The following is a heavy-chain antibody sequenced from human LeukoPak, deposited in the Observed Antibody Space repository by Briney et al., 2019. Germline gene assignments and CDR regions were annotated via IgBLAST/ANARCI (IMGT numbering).Heavy chain of an antibody. V-gene: IGHV3-53*01. CDR1: GFDISYNY. CDR3: ARVWFVYFFL. CDR2: IHTGGTT. J-gene: IGHJ4*02. Sequence: HPGGSLRLSCVASGFDISYNYVGWVRQAQGKGLEWVSVIHTGGTTRYADSVKGRFTISKDNSNNTVYLQMNSVRVEDTAVYYCARVWFVYFFLWGQGALVTVSS. D-gene: IGHD3-10*01.